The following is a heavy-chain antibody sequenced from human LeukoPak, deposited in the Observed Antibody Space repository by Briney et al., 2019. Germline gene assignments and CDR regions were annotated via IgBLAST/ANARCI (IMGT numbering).Heavy chain of an antibody. J-gene: IGHJ1*01. CDR1: GFTFSSYW. V-gene: IGHV3-7*01. CDR2: IKQDGSEK. D-gene: IGHD3-22*01. Sequence: GGSLRLSCAASGFTFSSYWMSWVRQAPGKGLERVANIKQDGSEKYYVDSVKGRFTISRDNAKNSLYLQMNSLRAEDTAVYYCATYSSLNRREFQFWGQGTLLTVSS. CDR3: ATYSSLNRREFQF.